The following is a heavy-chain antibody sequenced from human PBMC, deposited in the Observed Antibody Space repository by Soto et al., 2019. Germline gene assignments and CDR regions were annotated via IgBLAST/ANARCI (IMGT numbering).Heavy chain of an antibody. Sequence: EVLLLESGGGVVQPGGSLRLSCAVSGFTFRNHGMSWVRQTPGKGLEWVSSISNTGDVTYYADSVKGRFTISRDNSKNALNLQMNSLRAEDTAVYYCAKDRMIVDPLGFDIWGQGTLVTVSS. CDR1: GFTFRNHG. CDR3: AKDRMIVDPLGFDI. V-gene: IGHV3-23*01. J-gene: IGHJ3*02. CDR2: ISNTGDVT. D-gene: IGHD3-22*01.